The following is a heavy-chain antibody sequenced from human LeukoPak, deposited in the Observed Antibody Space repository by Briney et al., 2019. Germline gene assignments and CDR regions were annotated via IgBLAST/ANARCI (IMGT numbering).Heavy chain of an antibody. V-gene: IGHV3-48*04. CDR3: ATDSPETAPFDY. D-gene: IGHD1-1*01. CDR1: GFSFSTYS. J-gene: IGHJ4*02. CDR2: IVGSSRNI. Sequence: GGSLRLSCTASGFSFSTYSMNWVRQAPGKVLGWVSYIVGSSRNIYYADSVKGRFTISRDNAKNSLYLQMDSLRAEDTAVYHCATDSPETAPFDYWGQGTLVTVSS.